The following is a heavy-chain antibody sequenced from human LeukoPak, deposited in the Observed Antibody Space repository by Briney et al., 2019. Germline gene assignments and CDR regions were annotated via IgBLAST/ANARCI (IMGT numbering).Heavy chain of an antibody. CDR1: GFTFSRYW. V-gene: IGHV3-7*01. D-gene: IGHD1-20*01. J-gene: IGHJ4*02. CDR3: ARLLVYNSGGEAFDH. Sequence: GGSLRLSCAASGFTFSRYWMSWVRQAPGKGLEWVANIKQDGSEKYYVDSVKGRFTISRDNAKNSLYLQMSSLRAEDTAVYYCARLLVYNSGGEAFDHWGQGTLVTVSS. CDR2: IKQDGSEK.